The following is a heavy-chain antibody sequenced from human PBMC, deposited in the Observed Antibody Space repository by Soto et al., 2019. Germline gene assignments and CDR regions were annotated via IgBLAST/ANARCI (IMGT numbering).Heavy chain of an antibody. V-gene: IGHV3-23*01. Sequence: GGSLRLSCAAFGFDFNKYAMTWVRQAPGKGLQWVSSITSNGDSTYYADSVKGRFTTSRDNSKNTLYLQMNSLRADDTAVFYCAKDSPSYTASPFYFDSWGQGTLVTVSS. CDR2: ITSNGDST. CDR3: AKDSPSYTASPFYFDS. J-gene: IGHJ4*02. D-gene: IGHD2-2*02. CDR1: GFDFNKYA.